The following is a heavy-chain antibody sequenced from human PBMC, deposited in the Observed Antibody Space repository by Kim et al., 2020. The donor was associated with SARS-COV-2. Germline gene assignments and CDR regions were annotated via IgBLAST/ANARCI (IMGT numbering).Heavy chain of an antibody. CDR1: GFTFSSYG. V-gene: IGHV3-33*06. Sequence: GGSLRLSCAASGFTFSSYGMHWVRQAPGKGLEWVAVIWYDGSNKYYADSVKGRFTISRDNSKNTLYLQMNSLRAEDTAVYYCAKDNGLDTAMTHFDLWGRGTLVTVSS. CDR3: AKDNGLDTAMTHFDL. D-gene: IGHD5-18*01. CDR2: IWYDGSNK. J-gene: IGHJ2*01.